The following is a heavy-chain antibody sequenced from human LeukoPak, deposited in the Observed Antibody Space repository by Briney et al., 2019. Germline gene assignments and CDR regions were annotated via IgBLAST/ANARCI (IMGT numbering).Heavy chain of an antibody. CDR2: IYYSGST. CDR3: ARTMDYGDPYYFDY. V-gene: IGHV4-39*07. Sequence: WVRLAPGRGLEWIGSIYYSGSTYYNPSLKSRVTISVDTSKNQFSLKLSSVTAADTAVYYCARTMDYGDPYYFDYWGQGTLVTVSS. D-gene: IGHD4-17*01. J-gene: IGHJ4*02.